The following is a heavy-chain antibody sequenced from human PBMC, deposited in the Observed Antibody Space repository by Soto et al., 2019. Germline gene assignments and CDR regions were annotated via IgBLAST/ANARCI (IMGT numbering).Heavy chain of an antibody. CDR1: GASINTYY. V-gene: IGHV4-59*01. D-gene: IGHD5-18*01. Sequence: QVQLQESGPGLVKPSETLSLTCTISGASINTYYWSWIRQSPGKGLEWIGYFYYTGTKYNPSLSSRVTMSVDTSKQQFSLTLSSVTAADTAVYYCASGWGGYVVNWGQGTLVTVSS. J-gene: IGHJ4*02. CDR3: ASGWGGYVVN. CDR2: FYYTGT.